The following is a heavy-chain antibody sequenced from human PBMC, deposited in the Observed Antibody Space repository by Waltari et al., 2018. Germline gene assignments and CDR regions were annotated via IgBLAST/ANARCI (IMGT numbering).Heavy chain of an antibody. Sequence: QVLLVQSGAEVKKPGASVKVSCKASGYIFTNYYLHWVRQAPGQGPEWMGWFNPDTGNANYAPNCRGRVTMTWDTTINTAFMDLSGLKSADTAVYYCARDRTTMAARPGDYWGQGTLVTVSS. CDR1: GYIFTNYY. CDR3: ARDRTTMAARPGDY. J-gene: IGHJ4*02. CDR2: FNPDTGNA. V-gene: IGHV1-2*02. D-gene: IGHD6-6*01.